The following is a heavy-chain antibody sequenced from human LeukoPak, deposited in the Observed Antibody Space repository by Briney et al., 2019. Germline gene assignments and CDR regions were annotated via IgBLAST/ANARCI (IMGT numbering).Heavy chain of an antibody. CDR1: GGSISSYC. CDR3: ARTPTYNWNYYYYGMDV. Sequence: SETLSLTCTVSGGSISSYCWIWIRQPPGKGLEWIGYIYYSGSTNYNPSLKSRVTISVDTSKNQFSLKLSSVTTADTAVYYCARTPTYNWNYYYYGMDVWGQGTTVTVSS. V-gene: IGHV4-59*12. J-gene: IGHJ6*02. CDR2: IYYSGST. D-gene: IGHD1-20*01.